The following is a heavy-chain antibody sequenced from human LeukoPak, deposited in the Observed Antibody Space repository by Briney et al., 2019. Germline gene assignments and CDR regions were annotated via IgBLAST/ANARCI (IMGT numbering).Heavy chain of an antibody. D-gene: IGHD1-26*01. J-gene: IGHJ4*02. CDR2: INHSGST. CDR1: GGSFSGYY. CDR3: ARTSGSLDY. V-gene: IGHV4-34*01. Sequence: SETLSFTCAVYGGSFSGYYWSWIRQPPGKGLEWIGEINHSGSTNYNPSLKSRVTISVDTSKNQFSLKLSSVTAADTAVYYCARTSGSLDYWGQGTLVTVSS.